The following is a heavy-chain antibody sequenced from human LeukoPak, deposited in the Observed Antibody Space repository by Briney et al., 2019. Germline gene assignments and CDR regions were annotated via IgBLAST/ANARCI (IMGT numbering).Heavy chain of an antibody. D-gene: IGHD6-19*01. J-gene: IGHJ4*02. CDR3: AREDSSGYNSNDY. CDR2: INPNSGGT. CDR1: GYTFTGYY. V-gene: IGHV1-2*02. Sequence: GASVKVSCKASGYTFTGYYIHWVRQAPGQGLEWMGWINPNSGGTSYAQKFQGRVTMTRDMSTSTVYMELSSLRSEDTAVYYCAREDSSGYNSNDYWGQGTLVTVSS.